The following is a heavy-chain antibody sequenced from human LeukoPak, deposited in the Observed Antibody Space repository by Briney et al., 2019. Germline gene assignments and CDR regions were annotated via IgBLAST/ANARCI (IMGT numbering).Heavy chain of an antibody. CDR2: IYSDGST. Sequence: GGSLRLSCAASGFIVSSNYMSWVRQAPGKGLEWVSIIYSDGSTYYADSVKGRFTISRDNSKNTLYPQMNSLRAEDTAVYYCARANSATIPGVDPWGQGTLVTVSS. V-gene: IGHV3-53*01. J-gene: IGHJ5*02. CDR1: GFIVSSNY. D-gene: IGHD1-26*01. CDR3: ARANSATIPGVDP.